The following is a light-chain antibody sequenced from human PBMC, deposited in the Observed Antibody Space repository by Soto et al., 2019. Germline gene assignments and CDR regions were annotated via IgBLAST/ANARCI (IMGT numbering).Light chain of an antibody. J-gene: IGLJ3*02. Sequence: QSALTQPASVSVSPGQSITIACSGTTSDVGGYNLVSWYQQHTAKAPKLLIYEGTQRPSGVSSRFSGSKSGNTASLTISGLQAEEEADYYCCSYAGSTTLVFGGGTQLTVL. V-gene: IGLV2-23*01. CDR3: CSYAGSTTLV. CDR2: EGT. CDR1: TSDVGGYNL.